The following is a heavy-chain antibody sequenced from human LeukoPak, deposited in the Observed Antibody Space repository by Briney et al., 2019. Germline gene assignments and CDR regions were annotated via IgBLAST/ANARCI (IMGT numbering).Heavy chain of an antibody. CDR1: GFTFSSYG. CDR3: ARDSSSWDAFDI. D-gene: IGHD6-13*01. J-gene: IGHJ3*02. Sequence: GGSLRLSCGASGFTFSSYGMSWVRQAPGKGLEWVSVIYSGGSTYYADSVKGRFTISRDNSKNTLYLQMNSLRAEDTAVYYCARDSSSWDAFDIWGQGTMVTVSS. V-gene: IGHV3-66*01. CDR2: IYSGGST.